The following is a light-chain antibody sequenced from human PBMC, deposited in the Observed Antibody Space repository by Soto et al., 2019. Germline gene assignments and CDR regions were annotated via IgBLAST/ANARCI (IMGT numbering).Light chain of an antibody. V-gene: IGKV1-5*03. CDR2: KAS. Sequence: DIQLTQSPSFLSPSIGESVTITCRASQVISTSLAWYQVKPGKAPKLLIYKASTLKSGVPSRFSGSGSGTEFTLTISSLQPDDFATYYCQHYNSYSEAFGQGTKVDIK. CDR3: QHYNSYSEA. J-gene: IGKJ1*01. CDR1: QVISTS.